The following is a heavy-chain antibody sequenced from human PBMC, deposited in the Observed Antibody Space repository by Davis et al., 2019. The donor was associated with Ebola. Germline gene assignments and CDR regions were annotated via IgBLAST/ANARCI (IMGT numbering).Heavy chain of an antibody. V-gene: IGHV4-31*03. CDR3: AREAGGGAFDI. Sequence: SETLSLTCSVAGGSISSGGYYCNWIRQHPGEGLEWIGIIYYSGTTHYNPSLKSRVIISRDTSKNQFSLKLSSVTAADTAVYYCAREAGGGAFDIWGQGTMITVSS. CDR2: IYYSGTT. D-gene: IGHD3-16*01. J-gene: IGHJ3*02. CDR1: GGSISSGGYY.